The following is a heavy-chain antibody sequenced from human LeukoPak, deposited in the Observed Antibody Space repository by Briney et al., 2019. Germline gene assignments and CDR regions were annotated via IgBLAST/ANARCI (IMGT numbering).Heavy chain of an antibody. V-gene: IGHV3-30*02. Sequence: PGGSLRLSCAASGFPFSNYGMHWVRQAPGKGLEWVAFIRYDGSNKYYVDSVKGRFTISRDNSKNTLYLQMNSLRAEDTAVYYCAKDPVDYSNYSDYFDYWGQGTLVTVSS. D-gene: IGHD4-11*01. CDR3: AKDPVDYSNYSDYFDY. CDR2: IRYDGSNK. J-gene: IGHJ4*02. CDR1: GFPFSNYG.